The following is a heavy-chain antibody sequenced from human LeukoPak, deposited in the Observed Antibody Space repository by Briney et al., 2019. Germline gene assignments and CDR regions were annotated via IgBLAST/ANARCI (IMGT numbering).Heavy chain of an antibody. Sequence: PSETLSLTCAVYGGSFSGYYWSWIRQPPGKGLEWIGEINHSGSTNYNPSLKSRVTISVDTSKNQFSLKLSSVTAADTAVYYCARESDIAHNWFDPWGQGTLVTVSS. CDR2: INHSGST. J-gene: IGHJ5*02. CDR3: ARESDIAHNWFDP. V-gene: IGHV4-34*01. CDR1: GGSFSGYY. D-gene: IGHD2-15*01.